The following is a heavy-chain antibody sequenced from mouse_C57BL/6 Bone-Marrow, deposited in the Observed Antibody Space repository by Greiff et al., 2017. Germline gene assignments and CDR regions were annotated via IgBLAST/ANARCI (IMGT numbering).Heavy chain of an antibody. D-gene: IGHD1-2*01. CDR3: ARKGIYYGVYYFDY. J-gene: IGHJ2*01. Sequence: VKLVESGPGLVAPSQSLSITCTVSGFSLTSYAISWVRQPPGKGLEWLGVIWTGGGTNYNSALKSRLSISKDNSKSQVFLKMNSLQTDDTARYYCARKGIYYGVYYFDYWGQGTTLTVSS. CDR2: IWTGGGT. CDR1: GFSLTSYA. V-gene: IGHV2-9-1*01.